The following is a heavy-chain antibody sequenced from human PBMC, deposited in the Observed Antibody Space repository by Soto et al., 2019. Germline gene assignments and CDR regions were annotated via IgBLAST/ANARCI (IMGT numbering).Heavy chain of an antibody. D-gene: IGHD3-3*01. CDR2: MNPNSGNT. Sequence: QVQLVQSGAEVKKPGSSVKVSCKSSGYTFTSYDINWVRQATGQGLEWMGWMNPNSGNTGYAQKFQGRVTMTRNTSISTAYMELSSLRSEDTAVYYCARGLRGITIFGVVPRYYMDVWGKGTTVTVSS. J-gene: IGHJ6*03. CDR1: GYTFTSYD. V-gene: IGHV1-8*01. CDR3: ARGLRGITIFGVVPRYYMDV.